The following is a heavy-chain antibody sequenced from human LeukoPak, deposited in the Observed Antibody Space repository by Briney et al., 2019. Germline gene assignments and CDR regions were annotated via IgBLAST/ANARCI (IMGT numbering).Heavy chain of an antibody. V-gene: IGHV3-7*01. Sequence: SGGSLRLSCAASGFTFSNYWMSWVRQAPGKGLEWVANIRQDGSEQYYVDSVKGRFTISRDNSKNTLYLHMNSLRAEDTAVYYCAPDYYDSSGNALYYFDYWGQGTLVTVSS. CDR2: IRQDGSEQ. CDR1: GFTFSNYW. CDR3: APDYYDSSGNALYYFDY. D-gene: IGHD3-22*01. J-gene: IGHJ4*02.